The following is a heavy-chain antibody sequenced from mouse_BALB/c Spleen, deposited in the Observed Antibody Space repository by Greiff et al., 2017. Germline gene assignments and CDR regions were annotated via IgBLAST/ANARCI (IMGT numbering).Heavy chain of an antibody. CDR2: IDPYNGGT. Sequence: LVESGPELVKPGASVKVSCKASGYAFTSYNMYWVKQSHGKSLEWIGYIDPYNGGTSYNQKFKGKATLTVDKSSSTAYMHLNSLTSEDSAVYYCARGYYGSSWDVDVWGAGTTVTVSS. V-gene: IGHV1S135*01. CDR1: GYAFTSYN. J-gene: IGHJ1*01. CDR3: ARGYYGSSWDVDV. D-gene: IGHD1-1*01.